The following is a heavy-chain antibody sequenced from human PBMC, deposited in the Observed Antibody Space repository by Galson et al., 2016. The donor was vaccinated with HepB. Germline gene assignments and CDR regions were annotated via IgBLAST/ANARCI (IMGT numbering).Heavy chain of an antibody. J-gene: IGHJ3*02. Sequence: SLRLSCAASGVSFSGYYMTWMRQTPGMGLVWVPLTNWDGGRTYHADSVKVRFTIYRDNRKNTLYLQMNSLRTEDTAFYYCAKGTGDAGGRAIPEENGFEMWGQGTMVTVSS. CDR1: GVSFSGYY. CDR3: AKGTGDAGGRAIPEENGFEM. V-gene: IGHV3-43*01. D-gene: IGHD3-16*01. CDR2: TNWDGGRT.